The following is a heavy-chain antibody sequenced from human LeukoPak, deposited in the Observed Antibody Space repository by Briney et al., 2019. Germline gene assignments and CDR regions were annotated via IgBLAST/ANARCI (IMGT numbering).Heavy chain of an antibody. Sequence: MSSETLSLTCAVYGGSFSGYYWSWIRQPPGKGLEWIGEINHSGSTNYNPSLKSRVTISVDTSKNQFSLKLSSVTAADTAVYYCARSWATNDYWGQGTLVTVSS. V-gene: IGHV4-34*01. J-gene: IGHJ4*02. CDR3: ARSWATNDY. CDR2: INHSGST. CDR1: GGSFSGYY. D-gene: IGHD1-26*01.